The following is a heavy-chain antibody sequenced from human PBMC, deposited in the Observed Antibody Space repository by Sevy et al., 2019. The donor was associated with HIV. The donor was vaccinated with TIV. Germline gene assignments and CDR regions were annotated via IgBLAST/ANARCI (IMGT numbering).Heavy chain of an antibody. V-gene: IGHV3-23*01. D-gene: IGHD6-13*01. Sequence: GESLKISCAASGFTFSIYAMNWVRQAPGKGLEWVAVLSGRGEYTFYADSVKGRFTISRDNSKNTVYLQMNSLRVEDTAVYYCAKDSGANYPWYFDYWGQGTLVTVSS. CDR3: AKDSGANYPWYFDY. J-gene: IGHJ4*02. CDR2: LSGRGEYT. CDR1: GFTFSIYA.